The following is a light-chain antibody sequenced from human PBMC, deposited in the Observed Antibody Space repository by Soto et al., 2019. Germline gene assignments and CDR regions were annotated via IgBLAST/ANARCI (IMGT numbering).Light chain of an antibody. CDR1: QNVASY. CDR2: ATS. Sequence: DIQMTQSPSSLSASVGDKVTITCRASQNVASYLNWYQQKLGTAPKVLIYATSTRATGVPDRFSGSGSGTEFTLTISSLQSEDLTVYYCQQYNKWPRTFGQGTKVDIK. CDR3: QQYNKWPRT. V-gene: IGKV1-NL1*01. J-gene: IGKJ1*01.